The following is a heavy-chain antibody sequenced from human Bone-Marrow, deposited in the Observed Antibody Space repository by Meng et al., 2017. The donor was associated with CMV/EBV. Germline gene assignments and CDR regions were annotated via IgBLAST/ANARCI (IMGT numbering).Heavy chain of an antibody. CDR2: ISGYDGNT. Sequence: ASVKVSCKASGYIFTSYGFTWVRQAPGQGLQWVGWISGYDGNTNYAQNFQGRVTMTTEESTSTAYMELRSLRSDDTAVYYCARDKYDFWSTLYYYGMDVWGQGTTVTVSS. D-gene: IGHD3-3*01. CDR1: GYIFTSYG. CDR3: ARDKYDFWSTLYYYGMDV. J-gene: IGHJ6*02. V-gene: IGHV1-18*01.